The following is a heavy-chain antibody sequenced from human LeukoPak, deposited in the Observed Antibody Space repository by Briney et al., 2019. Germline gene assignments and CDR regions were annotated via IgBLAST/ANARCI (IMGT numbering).Heavy chain of an antibody. D-gene: IGHD2-2*01. CDR3: ARDAGYCSSTSCQGGWFDP. Sequence: EASVKVSCKASGYTFTGYYMHWVRQAPGQGLERMGWINPNSGGTNYAQKFQGRVTMTRDTPISTAYMELSRLRSDDTAVYYCARDAGYCSSTSCQGGWFDPWGQGTLVTVSS. CDR2: INPNSGGT. V-gene: IGHV1-2*02. CDR1: GYTFTGYY. J-gene: IGHJ5*02.